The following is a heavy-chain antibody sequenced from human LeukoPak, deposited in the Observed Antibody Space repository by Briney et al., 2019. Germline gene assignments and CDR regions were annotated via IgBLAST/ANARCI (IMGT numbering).Heavy chain of an antibody. CDR1: GGSLSSSSYY. D-gene: IGHD6-19*01. V-gene: IGHV4-39*07. CDR3: GREAESRSRGWGPVFDY. J-gene: IGHJ4*02. Sequence: SETLSLTCTVSGGSLSSSSYYWGWIRQPPGKGLEWIGSIYYSGSTYYNPSLKSRVTISADTSKNQFSLKLSTVTAADTAVYYGGREAESRSRGWGPVFDYWGQGSLVTVCS. CDR2: IYYSGST.